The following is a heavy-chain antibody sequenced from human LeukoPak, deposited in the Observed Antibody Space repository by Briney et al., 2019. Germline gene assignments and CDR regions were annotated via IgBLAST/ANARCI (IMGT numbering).Heavy chain of an antibody. CDR2: IHYTGRT. J-gene: IGHJ5*02. CDR3: ARGDITMVRGVRDNWFDP. V-gene: IGHV4-59*08. Sequence: ASETLSLTCTVSGGSITSYYWSWIRQPPGKGLEWIGYIHYTGRTNYNPSLKSRVTISVDSSKNQFSLKLSSVTAADTAVYYCARGDITMVRGVRDNWFDPWGQGTLVTVSS. CDR1: GGSITSYY. D-gene: IGHD3-10*01.